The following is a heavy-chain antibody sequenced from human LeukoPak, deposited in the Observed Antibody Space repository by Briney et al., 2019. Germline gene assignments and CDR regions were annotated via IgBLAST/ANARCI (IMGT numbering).Heavy chain of an antibody. Sequence: ASVKVSCKASGYTFTSYDINWVRQAPGQGLEWMGWISAYNGNTNYAQKLQGRVTMTTDTSTSTAYMGLRSLRSDDTAVYYCARQQLAQNWFDPWGQGTLVTVSS. CDR1: GYTFTSYD. CDR3: ARQQLAQNWFDP. D-gene: IGHD6-13*01. J-gene: IGHJ5*02. V-gene: IGHV1-18*01. CDR2: ISAYNGNT.